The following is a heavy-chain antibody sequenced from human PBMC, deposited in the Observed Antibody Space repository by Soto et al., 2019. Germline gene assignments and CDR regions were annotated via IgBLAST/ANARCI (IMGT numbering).Heavy chain of an antibody. CDR3: ARDKSITTPSDRFDY. CDR1: GFTVNSYY. Sequence: EVQLVESGGGLVQPGGSLRLSCAASGFTVNSYYMSWVRQAPGKGLEWVSVIYSDGSAYYADSVKGRFLISRDDSKNTLYLQTTSLRAEDTAVYYCARDKSITTPSDRFDYWGQGTLVTVSS. V-gene: IGHV3-66*01. J-gene: IGHJ4*02. D-gene: IGHD1-20*01. CDR2: IYSDGSA.